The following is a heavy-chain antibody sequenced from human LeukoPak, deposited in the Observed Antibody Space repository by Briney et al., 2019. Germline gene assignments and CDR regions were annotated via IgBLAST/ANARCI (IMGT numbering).Heavy chain of an antibody. CDR2: ISSSSSYI. D-gene: IGHD3-10*01. V-gene: IGHV3-21*01. Sequence: GGSLRLSCAASGFTFSSYSMNWVRQAPGKGLEWVSSISSSSSYIYYADSVKGRFTISRDNAKNSLYLQMNSLRAEGTAVYYCASFAGGSGSYTVDYWGQGTLVTASS. J-gene: IGHJ4*02. CDR1: GFTFSSYS. CDR3: ASFAGGSGSYTVDY.